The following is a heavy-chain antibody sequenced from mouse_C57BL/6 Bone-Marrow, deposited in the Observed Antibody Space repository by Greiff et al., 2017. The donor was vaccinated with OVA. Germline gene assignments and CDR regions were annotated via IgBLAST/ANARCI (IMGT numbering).Heavy chain of an antibody. V-gene: IGHV14-2*01. CDR2: IDPEDGET. D-gene: IGHD2-3*01. CDR3: ARRGWLLRDYYAMDY. CDR1: GFNIKDYY. J-gene: IGHJ4*01. Sequence: EVQLVESGAELVKPGASVKLSCTASGFNIKDYYMHWVKQRTEQGLEWIGRIDPEDGETKYAPKFQGKATITADTSSNTAYLQLSSLTSEDTAVYYCARRGWLLRDYYAMDYWGQGTSVTVSS.